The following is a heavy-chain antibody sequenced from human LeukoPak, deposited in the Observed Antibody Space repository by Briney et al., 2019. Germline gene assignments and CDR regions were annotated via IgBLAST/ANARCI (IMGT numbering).Heavy chain of an antibody. CDR2: IYHSGST. CDR3: ARAVRYCSGGSCYYYYMDV. D-gene: IGHD2-15*01. V-gene: IGHV4-38-2*02. J-gene: IGHJ6*03. CDR1: GYSISSGYY. Sequence: PSETLSLTCTVSGYSISSGYYWGWIRQPPGKGLEWIGSIYHSGSTYYNPSLKSRVTISVDTSKNQFSLKLSSVTAADTAVYYCARAVRYCSGGSCYYYYMDVWGKGTTVTVSS.